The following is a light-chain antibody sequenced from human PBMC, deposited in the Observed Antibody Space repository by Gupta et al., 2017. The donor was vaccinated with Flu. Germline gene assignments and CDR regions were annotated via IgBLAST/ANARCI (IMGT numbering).Light chain of an antibody. CDR2: EKD. J-gene: IGLJ3*02. CDR3: QVCDSASDQPV. V-gene: IGLV3-21*02. Sequence: SSVLTQPPSVFVAPGQTATITCRGNNIGIKRVHWYQQRPGQAPVRAGLEKDDRPSGVPERFSGSNPGQMATPPTRRVDAGDEAYDCWQVCDSASDQPVFGGGTKLTVL. CDR1: NIGIKR.